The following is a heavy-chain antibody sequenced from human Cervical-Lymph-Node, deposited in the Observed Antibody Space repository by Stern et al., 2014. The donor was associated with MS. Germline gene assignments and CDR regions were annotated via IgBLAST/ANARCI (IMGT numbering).Heavy chain of an antibody. CDR2: ISHSGTT. CDR1: GGSISSGLFS. CDR3: ARGLGHRGASYYEGDCYDY. D-gene: IGHD3-22*01. V-gene: IGHV4-30-2*01. Sequence: QVQLQESGSGLVKPSQTLSLTCAVSGGSISSGLFSWSWIRQPPGKGLEWIGYISHSGTTYYNPSLKSRVTISVDRSKNQFSLNVTSVTAADTAVYYCARGLGHRGASYYEGDCYDYWGQGTLVTVSS. J-gene: IGHJ4*02.